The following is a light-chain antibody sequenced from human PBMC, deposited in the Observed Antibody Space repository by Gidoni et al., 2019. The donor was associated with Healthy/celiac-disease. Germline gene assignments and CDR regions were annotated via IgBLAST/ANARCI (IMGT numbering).Light chain of an antibody. Sequence: ALSQSPATLSLSPGERATLSCRASQSVSSYLAWYQQKPGQAPRLLIYDASNRATGIPARFSGSGSGTDFTLTISSLEPEDFAVYYCQQRSNWLTFGGGTKVEIK. V-gene: IGKV3-11*01. J-gene: IGKJ4*01. CDR2: DAS. CDR3: QQRSNWLT. CDR1: QSVSSY.